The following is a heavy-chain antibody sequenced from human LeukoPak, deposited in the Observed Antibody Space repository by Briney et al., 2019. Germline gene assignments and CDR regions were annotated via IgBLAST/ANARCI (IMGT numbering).Heavy chain of an antibody. D-gene: IGHD3-22*01. CDR3: STVYYYDGSSVDY. Sequence: GGSLRLSCAASGFTFSNAWMRWVRQAPGKGLEWVGRIKSKSGGGTADYAAPVKGRFTISRDDSTNTLYLQMNSLKTEDTAVYYCSTVYYYDGSSVDYWGQGTLVTVSS. V-gene: IGHV3-15*01. CDR1: GFTFSNAW. J-gene: IGHJ4*02. CDR2: IKSKSGGGTA.